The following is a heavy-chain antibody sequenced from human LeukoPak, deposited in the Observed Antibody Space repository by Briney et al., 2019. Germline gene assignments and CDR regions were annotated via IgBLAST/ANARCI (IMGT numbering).Heavy chain of an antibody. V-gene: IGHV3-23*01. CDR2: ISGSGGST. CDR3: AKLATYYGSGSYSYYFDY. D-gene: IGHD3-10*01. CDR1: GFTFNSYA. Sequence: GGSLRLSCAASGFTFNSYAMSWVRQAPGKGLEWVSAISGSGGSTYYADSVKGRFTISRDNSKSTLYLQMNSLRAEDTAVYYCAKLATYYGSGSYSYYFDYWGQGTLVTVSS. J-gene: IGHJ4*02.